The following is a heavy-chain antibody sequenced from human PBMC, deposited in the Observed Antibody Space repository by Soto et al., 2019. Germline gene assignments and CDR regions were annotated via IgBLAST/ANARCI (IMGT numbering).Heavy chain of an antibody. CDR2: IYPGDSDT. CDR1: GYSFASHW. D-gene: IGHD3-10*02. V-gene: IGHV5-51*01. J-gene: IGHJ4*02. Sequence: PGDSLNISCRVSGYSFASHWVAWVPQMPKKGLEWIGTIYPGDSDTKYSSAFRGHVTISADTSVSTAYLQRRRLEATDSAISDWGRDGRGNWQRMQGWGQRT. CDR3: GRDGRGNWQRMQG.